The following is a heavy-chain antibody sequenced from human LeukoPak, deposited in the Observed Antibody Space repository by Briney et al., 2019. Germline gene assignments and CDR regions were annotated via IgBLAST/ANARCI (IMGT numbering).Heavy chain of an antibody. D-gene: IGHD3-22*01. CDR2: IYYSGST. CDR1: GGSISSSSYY. J-gene: IGHJ5*02. Sequence: SETLSLTCSVSGGSISSSSYYWGWIRQPPGKGLEWIGTIYYSGSTNYNPSLKSRVTISVDTSKNQFSLKLSSVTAADTAVYYCARVTVGGYSSGYQTDFDPWGQGTLVTVSS. V-gene: IGHV4-39*07. CDR3: ARVTVGGYSSGYQTDFDP.